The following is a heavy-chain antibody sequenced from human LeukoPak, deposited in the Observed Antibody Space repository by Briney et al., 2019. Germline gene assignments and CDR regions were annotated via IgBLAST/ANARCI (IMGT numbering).Heavy chain of an antibody. J-gene: IGHJ6*03. Sequence: ASVKVSCKASGYTFTGYYMHWVRQAPGQGLEWMGWINPNSGGTDYAQKFQGRVTMTRDTSISTAYMELSRLRSEDSAVYYCATAGTLTGYSIPSCYYFYMDVWGKGTTVTISS. D-gene: IGHD3-9*01. CDR1: GYTFTGYY. CDR2: INPNSGGT. CDR3: ATAGTLTGYSIPSCYYFYMDV. V-gene: IGHV1-2*02.